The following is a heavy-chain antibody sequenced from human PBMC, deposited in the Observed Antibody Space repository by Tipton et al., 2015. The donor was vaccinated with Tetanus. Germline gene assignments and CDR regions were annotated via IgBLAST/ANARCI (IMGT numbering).Heavy chain of an antibody. J-gene: IGHJ4*02. Sequence: SLRLSCATSGFTFSTYDLSWVRQAPGKGLQWVSTFSGSGDGIKYADSVKGRFTISRDNSERVLYLRMNNLRADDTAVYYCAKKSVGTGNYPFERWGQGSLVTVSS. CDR3: AKKSVGTGNYPFER. CDR1: GFTFSTYD. CDR2: FSGSGDGI. D-gene: IGHD3/OR15-3a*01. V-gene: IGHV3-23*01.